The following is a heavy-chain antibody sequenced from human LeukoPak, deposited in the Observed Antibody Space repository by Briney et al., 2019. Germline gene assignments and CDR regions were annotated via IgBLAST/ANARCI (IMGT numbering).Heavy chain of an antibody. D-gene: IGHD3-22*01. CDR2: ITSSSSTM. V-gene: IGHV3-48*01. J-gene: IGHJ4*02. Sequence: PGGSLRLSCAASGFSFSSYSMNWVRQAPGKGLEWVSYITSSSSTMYYADAVKGRFAISRDNAKNSLYLQMKSLRAEDTAVYYCARKSGSSGYPFDYWGQGTLVTASS. CDR1: GFSFSSYS. CDR3: ARKSGSSGYPFDY.